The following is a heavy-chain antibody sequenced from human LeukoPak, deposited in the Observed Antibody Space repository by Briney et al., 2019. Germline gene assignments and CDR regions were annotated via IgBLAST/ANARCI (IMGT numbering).Heavy chain of an antibody. D-gene: IGHD3-22*01. J-gene: IGHJ3*01. CDR1: GYSISSGYY. V-gene: IGHV4-38-2*01. CDR3: ARMGVSYYYDSSTYYPTAFDV. Sequence: SETLSLTCAVSGYSISSGYYWGWIRQSPGKGLEWIATIFHSGSIYYNPSLKSRVTLSVDTSKNRFSLRLNSVTAADTALYHCARMGVSYYYDSSTYYPTAFDVWGQGTMVSVSP. CDR2: IFHSGSI.